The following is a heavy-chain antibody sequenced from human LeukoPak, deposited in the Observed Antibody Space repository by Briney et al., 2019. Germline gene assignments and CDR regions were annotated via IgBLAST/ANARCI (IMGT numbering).Heavy chain of an antibody. Sequence: SQTLSLTCAISGDSVSSNSAAWNWIRQSPSRGLEWLGRTYYRSKWYNDYAVSVKGRITINPDTSKNQFSLQLNSVTPEDTAVYYCARNYCSSTSCYEGPVDWFDPWGQGTLVTVSS. D-gene: IGHD2-2*01. CDR3: ARNYCSSTSCYEGPVDWFDP. CDR2: TYYRSKWYN. CDR1: GDSVSSNSAA. V-gene: IGHV6-1*01. J-gene: IGHJ5*02.